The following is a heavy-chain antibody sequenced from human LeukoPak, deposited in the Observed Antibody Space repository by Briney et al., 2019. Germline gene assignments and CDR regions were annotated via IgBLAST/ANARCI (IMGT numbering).Heavy chain of an antibody. V-gene: IGHV4-59*12. CDR2: IYHSGST. D-gene: IGHD3-10*01. CDR3: ARVGDLFRAHRVRGLSPDFYYMDV. Sequence: SETLSLTCTVSGDSISSYYWSWIRQPPGKGLEWIGYIYHSGSTNYNPSLKSRVIISVDTSKNQFSLKLSSVTAADTGVYYCARVGDLFRAHRVRGLSPDFYYMDVWGKGTTVTVSS. CDR1: GDSISSYY. J-gene: IGHJ6*03.